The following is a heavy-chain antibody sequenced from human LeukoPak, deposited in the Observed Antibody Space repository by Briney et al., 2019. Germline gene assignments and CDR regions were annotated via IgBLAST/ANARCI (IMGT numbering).Heavy chain of an antibody. D-gene: IGHD2/OR15-2a*01. CDR1: GFTFSNAW. Sequence: GGSLGLSCAASGFTFSNAWMTWVRQAPGKGLEWVGRIKSKSDGGTTEYATPVKGRFTISRDDSKDTLYLQMNSLKTEDAAVYYCAIPYLGDAFHIWGQGTMVAVSS. J-gene: IGHJ3*02. CDR2: IKSKSDGGTT. V-gene: IGHV3-15*01. CDR3: AIPYLGDAFHI.